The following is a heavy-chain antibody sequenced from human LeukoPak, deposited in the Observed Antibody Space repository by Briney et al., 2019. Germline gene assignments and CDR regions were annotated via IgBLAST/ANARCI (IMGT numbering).Heavy chain of an antibody. V-gene: IGHV4-34*01. Sequence: SETLSLTCAVYGGSFSGYYWSWIRQPPGKGLVWIGEINHSGSTNYNPSLKSRVTISVDTSKNQFSLKLSSVTAADTAVYYCARAASLGYCSSTRCYAPPGYFQHWGQGTLVTVSS. CDR3: ARAASLGYCSSTRCYAPPGYFQH. CDR1: GGSFSGYY. CDR2: INHSGST. D-gene: IGHD2-2*01. J-gene: IGHJ1*01.